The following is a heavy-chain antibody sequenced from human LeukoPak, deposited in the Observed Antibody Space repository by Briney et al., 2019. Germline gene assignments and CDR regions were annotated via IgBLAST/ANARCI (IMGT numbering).Heavy chain of an antibody. CDR1: GGSISSYY. V-gene: IGHV4-59*01. CDR3: ARGGLGHSGSYYFDY. J-gene: IGHJ4*02. CDR2: IYNSGST. D-gene: IGHD1-26*01. Sequence: PSETLSLTCTVSGGSISSYYWSLIRQPAGKGLEWIGYIYNSGSTNYNPSLKSRVTISVDTSKNQFSPKLTSVTAADTAVYYCARGGLGHSGSYYFDYWGQGTLVTVSS.